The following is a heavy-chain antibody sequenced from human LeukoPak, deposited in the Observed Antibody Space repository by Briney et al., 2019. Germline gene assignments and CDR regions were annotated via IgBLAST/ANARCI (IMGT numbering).Heavy chain of an antibody. J-gene: IGHJ3*02. D-gene: IGHD1-7*01. Sequence: ASVKVACNASGGTFSSYAISWVRQAPGQGLEWMGGIIPIFGTANYAQKFQGRVTITTDESTSTAYMELSSLRSEDTAVYYCARDEEGVTGTTGAFDIWGQGTMVTVSS. V-gene: IGHV1-69*05. CDR3: ARDEEGVTGTTGAFDI. CDR2: IIPIFGTA. CDR1: GGTFSSYA.